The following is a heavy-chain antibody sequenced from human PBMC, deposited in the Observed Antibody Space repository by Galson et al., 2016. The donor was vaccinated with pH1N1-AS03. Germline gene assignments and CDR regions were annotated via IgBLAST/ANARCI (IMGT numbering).Heavy chain of an antibody. Sequence: SVKVSCKASGGKFSSHAVTWVRQAPGQGLECIGRIIPLLGMTNYAQKFQGRVTITADTSTSTAYVELSSLRSEDTAVYYCVAYGSGTQAYFDYWGQGTLVTVSS. D-gene: IGHD3-10*01. V-gene: IGHV1-69*04. CDR1: GGKFSSHA. CDR2: IIPLLGMT. J-gene: IGHJ4*02. CDR3: VAYGSGTQAYFDY.